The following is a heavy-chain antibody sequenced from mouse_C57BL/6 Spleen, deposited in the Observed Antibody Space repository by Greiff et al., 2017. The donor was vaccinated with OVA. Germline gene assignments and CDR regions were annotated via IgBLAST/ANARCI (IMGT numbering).Heavy chain of an antibody. J-gene: IGHJ4*01. Sequence: QVQLQQSGAELVRPGTSVKVSCKASGYAFTNYLIEWVKQRPGQGLEWIGVINPGSGGTNYNEKFKGKATLTADKSSSTAYMQLSSLTSEDSAVYFCVHGNPYYAMDYWGQGTSVTVSS. CDR1: GYAFTNYL. V-gene: IGHV1-54*01. CDR2: INPGSGGT. D-gene: IGHD2-1*01. CDR3: VHGNPYYAMDY.